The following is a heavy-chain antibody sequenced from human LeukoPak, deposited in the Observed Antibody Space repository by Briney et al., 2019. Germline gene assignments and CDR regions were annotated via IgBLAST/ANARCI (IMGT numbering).Heavy chain of an antibody. Sequence: GGSLRLSCAASGFTFSGSAMHWVRRASGKGLEWVGRIRSKANSYATAYAASVKGRFTISRDDSKNTAYLQMNSLKTEDTAVYYCTGGVVPAAMYYYYYYMDVWGKGTTVTVSS. J-gene: IGHJ6*03. V-gene: IGHV3-73*01. CDR3: TGGVVPAAMYYYYYYMDV. CDR1: GFTFSGSA. CDR2: IRSKANSYAT. D-gene: IGHD2-2*01.